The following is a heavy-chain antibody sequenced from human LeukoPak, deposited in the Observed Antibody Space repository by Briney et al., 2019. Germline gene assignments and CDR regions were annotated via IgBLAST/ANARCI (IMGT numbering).Heavy chain of an antibody. CDR2: IIPIFGTS. D-gene: IGHD3-9*01. CDR1: GGTFSTYA. V-gene: IGHV1-69*13. CDR3: ARDDGRYFDRLGHDAFDI. Sequence: SVKVSCKASGGTFSTYAISWVRQAPGQGREGMGGIIPIFGTSNYAQNFQGRVTITADESTSTAYMELSSLRSEDTAVYYCARDDGRYFDRLGHDAFDIWGQGTLVTVSS. J-gene: IGHJ3*02.